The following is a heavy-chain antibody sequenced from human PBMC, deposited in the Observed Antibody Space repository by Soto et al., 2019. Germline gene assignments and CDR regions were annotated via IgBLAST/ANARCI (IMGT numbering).Heavy chain of an antibody. CDR3: ARSTPGNPFDI. J-gene: IGHJ3*02. D-gene: IGHD3-10*01. CDR2: ISAGGRSI. CDR1: GFSFTSYT. Sequence: EVQLVESGGGLVKPGGSLRVSCAASGFSFTSYTMNWVRQAPGKGLEWVASISAGGRSIYYADSLRGRSTVSRDNAKSSLYLQMISLRAEDTAVYYCARSTPGNPFDIWGQGTMVTVSS. V-gene: IGHV3-21*01.